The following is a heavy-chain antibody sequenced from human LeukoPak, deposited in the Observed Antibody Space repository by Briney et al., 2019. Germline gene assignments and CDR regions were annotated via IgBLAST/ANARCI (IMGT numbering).Heavy chain of an antibody. V-gene: IGHV3-30*04. D-gene: IGHD3-22*01. CDR1: GFTFGSYA. Sequence: PGGSLRLSCAASGFTFGSYAFHWVRQAPGKGLEWVVVISYDGGNKYYADSVKGRFTISRDNSRNTLFLQMNSLRAEDTAVYYCVREYYDISGYYYGCSDYWGQGTLVIVSS. CDR3: VREYYDISGYYYGCSDY. J-gene: IGHJ4*02. CDR2: ISYDGGNK.